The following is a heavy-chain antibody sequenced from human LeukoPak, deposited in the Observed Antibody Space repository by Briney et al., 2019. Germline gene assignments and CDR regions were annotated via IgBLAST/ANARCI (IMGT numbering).Heavy chain of an antibody. Sequence: SETLSLTCAVYGVSFSGYYWSWIRQPPGKGLEWIGEINHSGSTNYNPSLKSRVTISVDTSKNQFSLKLSSVTAADTAVYYCARARITIFGVAKPNAFDIWGQGTMVTVSS. J-gene: IGHJ3*02. CDR2: INHSGST. V-gene: IGHV4-34*01. CDR3: ARARITIFGVAKPNAFDI. D-gene: IGHD3-3*01. CDR1: GVSFSGYY.